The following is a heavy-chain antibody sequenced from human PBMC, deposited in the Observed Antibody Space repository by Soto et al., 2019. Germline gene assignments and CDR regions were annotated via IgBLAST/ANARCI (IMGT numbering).Heavy chain of an antibody. CDR1: GFTFSSYA. J-gene: IGHJ6*02. CDR2: ISYDGSNK. Sequence: LRLSCAASGFTFSSYAMHWVRQAPGKGLEWVAVISYDGSNKYYADSVKGRFTISRDNSKNTLYLQMNSLRAEDTAVYYCARCEYSSSSEYYYYGMDVWGQGTTVTVSS. CDR3: ARCEYSSSSEYYYYGMDV. D-gene: IGHD6-13*01. V-gene: IGHV3-30-3*01.